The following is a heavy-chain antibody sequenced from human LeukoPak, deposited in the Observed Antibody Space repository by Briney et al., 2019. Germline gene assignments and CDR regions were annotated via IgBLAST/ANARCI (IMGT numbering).Heavy chain of an antibody. Sequence: GGSLRLSCTASGFTFSNYAMDWVRQAPGKGLEWVAVISHDESRQDYADPVKGRFTISRDNSQNTLFLQMNGLRIEDTAVYYCARVVDGGSSWYSPMEYWGRGTRVTVSS. CDR2: ISHDESRQ. CDR1: GFTFSNYA. V-gene: IGHV3-30-3*01. CDR3: ARVVDGGSSWYSPMEY. J-gene: IGHJ4*02. D-gene: IGHD6-13*01.